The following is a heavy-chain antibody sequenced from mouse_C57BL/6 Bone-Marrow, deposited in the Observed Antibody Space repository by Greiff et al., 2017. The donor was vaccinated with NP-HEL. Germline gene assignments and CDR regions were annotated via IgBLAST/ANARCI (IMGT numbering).Heavy chain of an antibody. CDR1: GYTFTSYW. J-gene: IGHJ1*03. V-gene: IGHV1-50*01. Sequence: QVQLQQPGAELVKPGASVKLSCKASGYTFTSYWMQWVKQRPGQGLEWIGEIDPSDSYTNYNQKFKGKATLTVDTSSSTAYMQLSSLTSEDSAVYYCANLYYGSSYWYFEVWGTGTTVTVSS. CDR3: ANLYYGSSYWYFEV. D-gene: IGHD1-1*01. CDR2: IDPSDSYT.